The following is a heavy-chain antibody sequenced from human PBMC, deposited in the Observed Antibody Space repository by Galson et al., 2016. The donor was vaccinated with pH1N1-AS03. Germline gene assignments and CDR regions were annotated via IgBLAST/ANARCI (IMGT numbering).Heavy chain of an antibody. Sequence: SETLSLTCGVSGSSIISDNYWGWIRQPPERGLEWIGSIYHGGTTYYNPSLQRRVTVSVDTSKNQFSLKLTSVTAADTAVYYCASLVVDYDILTGYYHYFDNWGQGTLVSVSS. CDR3: ASLVVDYDILTGYYHYFDN. V-gene: IGHV4-38-2*01. D-gene: IGHD3-9*01. CDR1: GSSIISDNY. J-gene: IGHJ4*02. CDR2: IYHGGTT.